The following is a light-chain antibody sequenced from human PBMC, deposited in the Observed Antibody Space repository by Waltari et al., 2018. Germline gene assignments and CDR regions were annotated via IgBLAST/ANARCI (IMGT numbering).Light chain of an antibody. CDR2: GAS. J-gene: IGKJ2*01. V-gene: IGKV1-9*01. Sequence: IQLTQSPSSLSASVGDRVTITCRASQGISSYLAWYQQKPGKAPKLLIYGASTLQSGVPSRFGGSGFATDSTLTISSLQPEDFVTYYCQQVNGYPQAFGQGTKLEI. CDR3: QQVNGYPQA. CDR1: QGISSY.